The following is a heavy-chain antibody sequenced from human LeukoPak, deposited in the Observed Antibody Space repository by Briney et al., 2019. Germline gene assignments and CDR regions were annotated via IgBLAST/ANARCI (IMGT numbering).Heavy chain of an antibody. J-gene: IGHJ4*02. CDR3: ATGDKEPRR. D-gene: IGHD1-26*01. Sequence: ASVKVSYKVSVYTLTELSMLWVRQAPGKAREGMGGFDPEDGETIYAQKFQGRVTMTEDTSTDTAYMELSSLRSEDTAMYYCATGDKEPRRWGQGTLVTVSS. CDR1: VYTLTELS. V-gene: IGHV1-24*01. CDR2: FDPEDGET.